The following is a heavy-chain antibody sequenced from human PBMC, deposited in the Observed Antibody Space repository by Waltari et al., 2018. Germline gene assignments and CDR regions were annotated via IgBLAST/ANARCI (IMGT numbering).Heavy chain of an antibody. Sequence: EVQLVESGGGLVQPGRSLRLSCTASGFTFGDYAMSWVRQAPGKGLEWVGFSRSKAYGGTTEYAASVKGRFTISRDDSKSIDYLQMNSLKTEDTAVYYCTRDHYDFWSGYYSFGYWGQGTLVTVSS. D-gene: IGHD3-3*01. J-gene: IGHJ4*02. V-gene: IGHV3-49*04. CDR2: SRSKAYGGTT. CDR1: GFTFGDYA. CDR3: TRDHYDFWSGYYSFGY.